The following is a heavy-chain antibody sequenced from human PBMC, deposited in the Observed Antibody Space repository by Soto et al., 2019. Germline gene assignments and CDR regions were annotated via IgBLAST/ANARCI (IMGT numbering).Heavy chain of an antibody. D-gene: IGHD5-12*01. CDR1: GGSISSSSYY. CDR2: IYYSGSN. V-gene: IGHV4-39*01. CDR3: ARQGDRGYDLYWYFDL. J-gene: IGHJ2*01. Sequence: PEKLSLTCTVSGGSISSSSYYWGWIRQPPGKGLEWIGSIYYSGSNYYNPSLKSRVTISVDTSKNQFSLKLSSVTAADTAVYYCARQGDRGYDLYWYFDLWGRGTLVTVSS.